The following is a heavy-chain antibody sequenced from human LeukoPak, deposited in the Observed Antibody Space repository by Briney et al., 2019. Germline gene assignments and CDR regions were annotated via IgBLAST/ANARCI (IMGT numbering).Heavy chain of an antibody. Sequence: PSVTLSLTCTVSGGSISSYYWSWIRQPPGKGLEWIGYIYYSGSTNYNPSLKSRVTISVDTSKNQFSLKLSSVTAADTAVYYCARDLKGVNNWFDPWGQGTLVTVSS. CDR1: GGSISSYY. CDR3: ARDLKGVNNWFDP. V-gene: IGHV4-59*01. CDR2: IYYSGST. J-gene: IGHJ5*02.